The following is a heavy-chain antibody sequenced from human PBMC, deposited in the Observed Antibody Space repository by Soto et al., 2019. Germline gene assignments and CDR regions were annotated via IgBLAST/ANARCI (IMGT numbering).Heavy chain of an antibody. CDR3: AKFTMIVVDAFDI. D-gene: IGHD3-22*01. V-gene: IGHV3-23*01. J-gene: IGHJ3*02. CDR1: GFTFSSYA. Sequence: PGGSLRLSCAASGFTFSSYAMSWVRQAPGKGLEWVSAISGSGGSTYYADSVKGRFAISRDNSKNTLYLQMNSLRAEDTAVYYCAKFTMIVVDAFDIWGQGTMVTVSS. CDR2: ISGSGGST.